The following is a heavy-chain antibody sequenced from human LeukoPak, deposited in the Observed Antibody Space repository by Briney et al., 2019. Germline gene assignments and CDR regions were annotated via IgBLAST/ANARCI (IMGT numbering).Heavy chain of an antibody. D-gene: IGHD4/OR15-4a*01. CDR1: GGSFSGYY. V-gene: IGHV4-34*01. CDR2: INHSGST. CDR3: ARERRARPRLYYFDY. Sequence: PSETLSLTCAVYGGSFSGYYWSRIRQPPGKGLEWIGEINHSGSTNYNPSLKSRVTISVDTSKNQFSLKLSSVTAADTAVYYCARERRARPRLYYFDYWGQGTLVTVSS. J-gene: IGHJ4*02.